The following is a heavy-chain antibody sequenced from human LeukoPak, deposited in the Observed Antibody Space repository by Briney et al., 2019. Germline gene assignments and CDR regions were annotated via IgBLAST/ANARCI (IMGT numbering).Heavy chain of an antibody. Sequence: ASVKVSCKASGYTFTSYYMHWVRQAPGQGLEWMGIINPSGGSTSYAQKFQGRVTMTRDTSTSTVYMELSSLRSEDTAVYYCARRSVGATFGPHFDYWGQGTLVTVSS. CDR1: GYTFTSYY. D-gene: IGHD1-26*01. J-gene: IGHJ4*02. CDR2: INPSGGST. V-gene: IGHV1-46*01. CDR3: ARRSVGATFGPHFDY.